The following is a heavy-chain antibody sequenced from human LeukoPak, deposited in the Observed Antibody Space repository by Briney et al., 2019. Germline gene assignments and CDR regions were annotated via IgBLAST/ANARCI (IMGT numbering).Heavy chain of an antibody. Sequence: GGSLRLSCAASGFTFSSYAMHWVRQAPGKGLEWVSLISWDGGSTYYADSVKGRFTISRDNSKNSLYLQMNSLRAEDTALYYCAKDSRYDILTGYSSYFDYWGQGTLVTVSS. CDR1: GFTFSSYA. D-gene: IGHD3-9*01. V-gene: IGHV3-43D*04. CDR3: AKDSRYDILTGYSSYFDY. J-gene: IGHJ4*02. CDR2: ISWDGGST.